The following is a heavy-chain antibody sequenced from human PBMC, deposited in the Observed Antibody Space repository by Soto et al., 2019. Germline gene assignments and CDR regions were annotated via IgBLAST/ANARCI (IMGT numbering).Heavy chain of an antibody. J-gene: IGHJ4*02. D-gene: IGHD1-26*01. CDR1: GYSFNTYW. CDR3: ARYSGSYWHYLDF. V-gene: IGHV5-51*01. CDR2: IHPGDSNT. Sequence: PGESLKISCKGSGYSFNTYWIGWVRQMPGKGLEWMGIIHPGDSNTRYSPSFQGQVTISADTSVSTAYLQWRSLEATDSAIYYCARYSGSYWHYLDFWGQGTLVTVSS.